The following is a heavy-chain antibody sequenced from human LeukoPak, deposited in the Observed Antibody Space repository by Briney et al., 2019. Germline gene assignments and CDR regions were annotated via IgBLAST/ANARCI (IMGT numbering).Heavy chain of an antibody. Sequence: GGSLRLSCAASGFTFSSFEMNWVRQAPGKGLEWVSYISSSGSTIYYADSVKGRFTISRDNAKNSLYLQVSSLRAEDTAVYYCARDRSYGSFNYWGQGTLVTVSS. V-gene: IGHV3-48*03. CDR3: ARDRSYGSFNY. CDR1: GFTFSSFE. J-gene: IGHJ4*02. CDR2: ISSSGSTI. D-gene: IGHD5-18*01.